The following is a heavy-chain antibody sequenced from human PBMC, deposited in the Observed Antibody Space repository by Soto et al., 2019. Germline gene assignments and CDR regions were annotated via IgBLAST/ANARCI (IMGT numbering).Heavy chain of an antibody. CDR2: ISYDGNNK. V-gene: IGHV3-30*18. D-gene: IGHD6-6*01. Sequence: QVHLVESGGGVVQPGRSLRLSCAASGFSFSSFGMHWVRQAPGKGLEWVAVISYDGNNKYYADSVKGRFTISRDNSKNTLYLQMNSLRAEDTAVYFCAKEKLYQAQIAAHRGMDVWGQGTAFTVSS. CDR1: GFSFSSFG. J-gene: IGHJ6*02. CDR3: AKEKLYQAQIAAHRGMDV.